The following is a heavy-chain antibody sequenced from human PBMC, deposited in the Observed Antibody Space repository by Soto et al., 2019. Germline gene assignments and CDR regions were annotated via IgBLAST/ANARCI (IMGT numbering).Heavy chain of an antibody. CDR3: AKGLRGCTNGVCYPTYGMDV. CDR1: GFTFSSYG. CDR2: ISYDGSNK. V-gene: IGHV3-30*18. J-gene: IGHJ6*02. D-gene: IGHD2-8*01. Sequence: QVQLVESGGGVVQPGRSLRLSCAASGFTFSSYGMHWVRQAPGKGLEWVAVISYDGSNKYYADSVKGRFTISRDNSKNTLYLQMNSLRAEDTAVYYCAKGLRGCTNGVCYPTYGMDVWGQGTTVTVSS.